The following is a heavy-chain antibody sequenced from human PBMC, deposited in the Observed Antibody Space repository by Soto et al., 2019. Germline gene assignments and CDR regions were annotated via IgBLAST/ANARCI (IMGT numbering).Heavy chain of an antibody. CDR1: GYTFTSYD. V-gene: IGHV1-8*01. CDR2: MNPNSGNT. Sequence: GASVKVSCKASGYTFTSYDINWVRQATGQGLEWMGWMNPNSGNTGYAQKFQGRVTMTRNTSISTAYMELSSLRSEDTAVYYCARGAGEVGRVVLVPAAILSYYYYGMDVWGQGTTVTVSS. D-gene: IGHD2-2*01. CDR3: ARGAGEVGRVVLVPAAILSYYYYGMDV. J-gene: IGHJ6*02.